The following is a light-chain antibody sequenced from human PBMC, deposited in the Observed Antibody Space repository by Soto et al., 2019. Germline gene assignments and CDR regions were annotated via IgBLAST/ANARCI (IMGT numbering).Light chain of an antibody. CDR1: QSIGTS. CDR3: QQGYNTFWT. Sequence: DIQMTQSPSSXSASVGDIVTVTCRASQSIGTSLNWYQQKAGKAPRVLISAASRLQSGVPSRFSGSGSGTHFTLTISSLQPEDSATYYCQQGYNTFWTFGQGTKVDIK. CDR2: AAS. V-gene: IGKV1-39*01. J-gene: IGKJ1*01.